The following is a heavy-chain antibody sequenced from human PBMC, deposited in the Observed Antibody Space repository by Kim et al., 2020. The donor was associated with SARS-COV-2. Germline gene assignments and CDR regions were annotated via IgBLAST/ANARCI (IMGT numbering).Heavy chain of an antibody. Sequence: DAVKGQFTISRDNAKNSLYLQMNRLRAEDTAVYYCARDQGYSYGYSRFDYWGQGTLVTVSS. V-gene: IGHV3-48*03. J-gene: IGHJ4*02. D-gene: IGHD5-18*01. CDR3: ARDQGYSYGYSRFDY.